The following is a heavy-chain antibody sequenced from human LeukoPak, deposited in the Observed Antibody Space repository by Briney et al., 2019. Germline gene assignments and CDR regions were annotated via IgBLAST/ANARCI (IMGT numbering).Heavy chain of an antibody. J-gene: IGHJ4*02. D-gene: IGHD3-10*01. CDR1: GYTFTSFG. V-gene: IGHV1-46*01. Sequence: ASVKVSCKASGYTFTSFGISWVRQAPGQGLEWMGIINPSGGSTSYAQKFQGRVTMTRDTSTSTVYMELSSLRSEDTAVYYCARGQGVWFGGYFDYWGQGTLVTVSS. CDR3: ARGQGVWFGGYFDY. CDR2: INPSGGST.